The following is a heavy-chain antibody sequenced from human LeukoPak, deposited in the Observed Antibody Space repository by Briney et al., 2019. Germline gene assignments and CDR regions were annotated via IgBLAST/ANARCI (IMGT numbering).Heavy chain of an antibody. V-gene: IGHV1-2*06. CDR2: INPNSGGT. CDR3: ARGIVGATKVFDY. D-gene: IGHD1-26*01. CDR1: GYTFTGYY. J-gene: IGHJ4*02. Sequence: ASVKVSCKASGYTFTGYYMHWVRQAPGQGLEWMGRINPNSGGTNYAQKFQGRVTMTRDTSISTAYMKLSRLRSDDTAVYYCARGIVGATKVFDYWGQGTLVTVSS.